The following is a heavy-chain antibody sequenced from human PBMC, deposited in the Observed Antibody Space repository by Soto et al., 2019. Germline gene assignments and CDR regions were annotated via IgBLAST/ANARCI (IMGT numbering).Heavy chain of an antibody. D-gene: IGHD3-10*01. CDR3: ARDILYYYGSGSDY. CDR1: GFTFSSYS. Sequence: GGSLRLSCAASGFTFSSYSMNWVRQAPGKGLEWVSYISSSSSTIYYADSVKGRFTISRDNAKNSLYLQMNSLRAEDTAVYYCARDILYYYGSGSDYWGQGTLVTVSS. V-gene: IGHV3-48*04. CDR2: ISSSSSTI. J-gene: IGHJ4*02.